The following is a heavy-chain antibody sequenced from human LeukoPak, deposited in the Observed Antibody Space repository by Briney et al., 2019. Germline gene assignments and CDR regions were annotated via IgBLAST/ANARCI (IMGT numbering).Heavy chain of an antibody. CDR2: ISWNSDSI. D-gene: IGHD6-19*01. V-gene: IGHV3-9*01. Sequence: PGGSLRLSCAASGFSFDDYAMHWVRQVPGKGLEWVSGISWNSDSIDYADSVKGRFTIFRDNAKNSLYLQMNSLRAEDTALYYCAKDLAVAGTPIWGQGTMVTVSS. CDR1: GFSFDDYA. CDR3: AKDLAVAGTPI. J-gene: IGHJ3*02.